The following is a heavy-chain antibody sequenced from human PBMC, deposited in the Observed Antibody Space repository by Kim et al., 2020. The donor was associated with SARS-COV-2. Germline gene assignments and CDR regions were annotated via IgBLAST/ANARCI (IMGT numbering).Heavy chain of an antibody. CDR3: ARDPPLDCSSTSCYGPELYYYYGMDV. V-gene: IGHV5-10-1*01. J-gene: IGHJ6*02. D-gene: IGHD2-2*01. Sequence: GESLKISCKGSGYRFTSYWISWVRQMPGKGLEWMGRIDPSDSYTNYSPSFQGHVTISADKSISTAYLQWSSLKASDTAMYYCARDPPLDCSSTSCYGPELYYYYGMDVWGQGTTVTVSS. CDR1: GYRFTSYW. CDR2: IDPSDSYT.